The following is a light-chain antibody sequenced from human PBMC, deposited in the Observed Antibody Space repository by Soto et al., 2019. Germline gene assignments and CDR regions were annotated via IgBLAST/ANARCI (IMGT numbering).Light chain of an antibody. Sequence: AIRMTQSPSSLSASTGDRVTITCRASQGISSYLAWYQQKPGKAPEVLIHTASTLQGGVPSRFSGSGSGTDFTLTISRLQSADFATYYCQQYYTYPCTFGQGTKVEIK. CDR2: TAS. CDR1: QGISSY. CDR3: QQYYTYPCT. V-gene: IGKV1-8*01. J-gene: IGKJ1*01.